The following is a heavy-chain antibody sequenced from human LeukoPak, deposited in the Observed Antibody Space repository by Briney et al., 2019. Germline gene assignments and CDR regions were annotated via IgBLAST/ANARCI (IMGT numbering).Heavy chain of an antibody. J-gene: IGHJ4*02. V-gene: IGHV3-23*01. CDR2: ITGSGGST. CDR1: GFTFSSYA. D-gene: IGHD6-19*01. Sequence: GGSLRLSCAASGFTFSSYAMSWVRQAPGKGLEWVSGITGSGGSTYYADSVKGRFTISRDNSKNTLYLQMNSLRAEDTAVYYCENGGSIAVATPLDYWGQGTLVTVSS. CDR3: ENGGSIAVATPLDY.